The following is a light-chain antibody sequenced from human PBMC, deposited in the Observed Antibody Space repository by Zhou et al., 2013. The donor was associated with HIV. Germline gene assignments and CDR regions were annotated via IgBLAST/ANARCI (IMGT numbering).Light chain of an antibody. Sequence: EIVLTQSPGTLSLSPGERATLSCRASHTVTSNYLAWYQHKPGQGPKVLIYGASTRATGIPARFSGSGSGTEFTLTISSLQSEDFAVYYCQQYNNWPLTFGGGTKVDLK. CDR2: GAS. J-gene: IGKJ4*01. CDR1: HTVTSN. V-gene: IGKV3-15*01. CDR3: QQYNNWPLT.